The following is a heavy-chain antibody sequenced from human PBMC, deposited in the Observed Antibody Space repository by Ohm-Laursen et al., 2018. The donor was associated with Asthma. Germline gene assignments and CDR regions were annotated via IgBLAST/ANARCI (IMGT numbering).Heavy chain of an antibody. CDR1: GFTFSNAW. Sequence: SLRLSCSASGFTFSNAWMSWVRQAPGEGLEWVGRIKSKTDGGTTDYAAPVKGRFTISRDDSKNTLYLQMNSLKTEDTAVYYCTTERGYSGYDPTHYYYYGMDVWGQGTTVTVSS. CDR3: TTERGYSGYDPTHYYYYGMDV. J-gene: IGHJ6*02. D-gene: IGHD5-12*01. V-gene: IGHV3-15*01. CDR2: IKSKTDGGTT.